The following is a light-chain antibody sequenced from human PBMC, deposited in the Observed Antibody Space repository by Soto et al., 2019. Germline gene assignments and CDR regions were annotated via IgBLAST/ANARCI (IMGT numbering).Light chain of an antibody. J-gene: IGKJ5*01. CDR1: QGISNY. CDR2: DAS. CDR3: QQYESLPLT. Sequence: DIQMTQSPSSLSASIGDRVTITCRASQGISNYLIWYQQKPGKAPKLLIYDASDLETGVPSRFSGSGSGTGFTFTISSLQPEDFATYYCQQYESLPLTFGQGTRLEIK. V-gene: IGKV1-33*01.